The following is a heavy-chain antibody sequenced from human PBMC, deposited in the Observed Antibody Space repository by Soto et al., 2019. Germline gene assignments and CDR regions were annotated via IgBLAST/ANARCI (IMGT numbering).Heavy chain of an antibody. V-gene: IGHV1-18*04. CDR1: GYTFTSYG. J-gene: IGHJ4*02. D-gene: IGHD3-22*01. CDR2: ISAYNGNT. CDR3: ARDRSRFWGVNYYDSSALITPFDY. Sequence: VASVKVSCKASGYTFTSYGISWVRQAPGQGLEWMGWISAYNGNTNYAQKLQGRVTMTTDTSTSTAYMELRSLRSDDTAVYYCARDRSRFWGVNYYDSSALITPFDYWGQGTLVTVS.